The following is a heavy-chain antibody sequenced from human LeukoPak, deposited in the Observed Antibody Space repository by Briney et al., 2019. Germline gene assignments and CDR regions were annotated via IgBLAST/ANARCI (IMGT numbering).Heavy chain of an antibody. CDR2: IREDGSQK. J-gene: IGHJ6*04. CDR3: AELGITMIGGV. D-gene: IGHD3-10*02. CDR1: GFTFSSSW. V-gene: IGHV3-7*01. Sequence: GGSLRLSCAASGFTFSSSWMTWVRQAPGKGLEWVASIREDGSQKSAVDSVRGRFTIARDNAKNSLYLQMNSLRAEDTAVYYCAELGITMIGGVWGKGTTVTISS.